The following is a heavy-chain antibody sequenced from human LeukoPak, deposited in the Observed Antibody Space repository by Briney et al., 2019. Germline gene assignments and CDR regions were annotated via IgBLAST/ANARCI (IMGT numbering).Heavy chain of an antibody. D-gene: IGHD2-15*01. V-gene: IGHV1-18*04. CDR3: ARHSVRDNNWFDP. J-gene: IGHJ5*02. CDR2: ISAYNGNT. CDR1: GYIFSGHY. Sequence: ASVKVSCKASGYIFSGHYMHWVRQAPGQGLGWMGWISAYNGNTNYAQKLQGRVTMTTDTSTSTAYMELRGLRSDDTAVYYCARHSVRDNNWFDPWGQGTLVTVSS.